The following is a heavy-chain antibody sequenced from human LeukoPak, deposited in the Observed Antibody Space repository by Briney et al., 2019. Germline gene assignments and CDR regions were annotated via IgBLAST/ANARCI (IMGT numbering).Heavy chain of an antibody. CDR2: ISGSGGST. CDR1: GFTFSSYA. Sequence: PGGSLRLSCAASGFTFSSYAMSWVRQAPGKGLEWVSAISGSGGSTYYADSVKGRFTISRDNSKNTLYLQMNSLRAEDTAVYYCARRFGVVIVSYYYYYMDVWGKGTTVTVSS. CDR3: ARRFGVVIVSYYYYYMDV. D-gene: IGHD3-3*01. J-gene: IGHJ6*03. V-gene: IGHV3-23*01.